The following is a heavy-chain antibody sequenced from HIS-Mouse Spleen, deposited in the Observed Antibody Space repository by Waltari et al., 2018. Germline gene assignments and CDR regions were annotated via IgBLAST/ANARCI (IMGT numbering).Heavy chain of an antibody. CDR3: ARSPYYDFWSGYSDNWFDP. CDR1: GGSLSSGGYY. V-gene: IGHV4-31*03. Sequence: QVHLQESGPGLVKPSQTLSLTCTVSGGSLSSGGYYWSWTRHHPGKGLEWIGYIYYSGSTYYNPSLKSRVTISVDTSKNQFSLKLSSVTAADTAVYYCARSPYYDFWSGYSDNWFDPWGQGTLVTVSS. J-gene: IGHJ5*02. D-gene: IGHD3-3*01. CDR2: IYYSGST.